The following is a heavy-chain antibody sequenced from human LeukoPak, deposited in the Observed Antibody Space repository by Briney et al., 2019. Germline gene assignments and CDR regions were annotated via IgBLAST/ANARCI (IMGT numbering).Heavy chain of an antibody. V-gene: IGHV4-4*09. Sequence: PSETLSLTCTVSGGSISSYYWSWIRQPPGKGLEWIGYIYTSGSTNYNPSLKSRVTISVDTSKNQFSLKLSSVTAADTAVYYCAAWSNGYYHYYMDVWGKGTTVTVSS. J-gene: IGHJ6*03. CDR2: IYTSGST. CDR1: GGSISSYY. D-gene: IGHD3-16*01. CDR3: AAWSNGYYHYYMDV.